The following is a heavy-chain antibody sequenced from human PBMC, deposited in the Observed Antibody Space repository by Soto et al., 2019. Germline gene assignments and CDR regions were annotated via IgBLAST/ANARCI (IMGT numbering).Heavy chain of an antibody. J-gene: IGHJ6*02. Sequence: GGSLSLSCAASGFPFSGSAMHWVRQASGKGLEWVGRIRSKANSYATAYAASVKGRFTISRDDSKNTAYLQMNSLKTEDTAVYYCTRHDSNYDFWSGSPPRYGMDVWGQGTTVTVSS. CDR3: TRHDSNYDFWSGSPPRYGMDV. CDR2: IRSKANSYAT. CDR1: GFPFSGSA. D-gene: IGHD3-3*01. V-gene: IGHV3-73*01.